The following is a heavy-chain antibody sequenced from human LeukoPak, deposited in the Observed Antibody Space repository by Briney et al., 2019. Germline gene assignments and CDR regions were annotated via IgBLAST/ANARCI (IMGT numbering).Heavy chain of an antibody. J-gene: IGHJ4*02. CDR1: GGSISSSSYY. V-gene: IGHV4-39*07. Sequence: SETLSLTCTVSGGSISSSSYYWGWIRQPPGKGLEWIGSIYYSGSTYYNPSLKSRVTISVDRSKNQFSLKLSSVTAADTAVYYCARAGDYGDYASFDYWGQGTLVTVSS. CDR2: IYYSGST. D-gene: IGHD4-17*01. CDR3: ARAGDYGDYASFDY.